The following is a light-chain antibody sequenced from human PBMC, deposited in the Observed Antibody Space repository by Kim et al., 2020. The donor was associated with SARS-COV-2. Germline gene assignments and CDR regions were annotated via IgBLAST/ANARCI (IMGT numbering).Light chain of an antibody. CDR1: QGVSSS. CDR2: DAS. V-gene: IGKV3-11*01. CDR3: QQRSNWPPT. Sequence: SPGERATRSCWASQGVSSSLSWYQQKPGQAPRLLIYDASNRATGSPARFSGSGSGADFTLTISSLEPEDFAVYYCQQRSNWPPTFGGGTKVDIK. J-gene: IGKJ4*01.